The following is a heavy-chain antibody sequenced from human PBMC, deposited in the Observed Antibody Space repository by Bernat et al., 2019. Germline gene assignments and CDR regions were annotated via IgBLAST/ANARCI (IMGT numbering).Heavy chain of an antibody. D-gene: IGHD1-26*01. V-gene: IGHV3-48*01. CDR1: GFTFSSYS. CDR3: ARAGSGSYSLGDHYFDY. Sequence: EVQLVESGGGLVQPGGSLRLSCAASGFTFSSYSMNWVRQAPGKGLEWVAYISSGSSTIYYADSVKGRFTISRDNAKNSLYLQMNSLRAADTAVYYCARAGSGSYSLGDHYFDYWGQGALVTVSS. J-gene: IGHJ4*02. CDR2: ISSGSSTI.